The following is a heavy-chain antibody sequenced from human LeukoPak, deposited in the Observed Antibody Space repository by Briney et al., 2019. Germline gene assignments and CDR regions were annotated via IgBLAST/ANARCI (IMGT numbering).Heavy chain of an antibody. J-gene: IGHJ4*02. V-gene: IGHV4-38-2*02. CDR3: ARVEGIAVDSGAFDY. Sequence: PSETLSLTCTVSGYSISSGYYWGWIRQPPGKGLEWIGSIYHSGSTYYNPSLKSRVTISVDTSKNQFSLKLSSVTAADTAVYYCARVEGIAVDSGAFDYWGQGTLVTVSS. CDR1: GYSISSGYY. CDR2: IYHSGST. D-gene: IGHD6-19*01.